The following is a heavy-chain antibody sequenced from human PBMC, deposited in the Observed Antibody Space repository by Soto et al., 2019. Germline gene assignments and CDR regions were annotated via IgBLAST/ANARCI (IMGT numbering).Heavy chain of an antibody. V-gene: IGHV4-39*01. J-gene: IGHJ4*02. D-gene: IGHD2-21*01. Sequence: LQLQESGPGLVKPSETLALTCTVSGGSISNSDYFCAWMRQPPGKGLEWVWTISHTGSPRYNPSLKTRVTIPVDTSKNQFSLRLTSVTAADTAVFYCASPLESTPYFDYSGRRNLVTVSS. CDR2: ISHTGSP. CDR1: GGSISNSDYF. CDR3: ASPLESTPYFDY.